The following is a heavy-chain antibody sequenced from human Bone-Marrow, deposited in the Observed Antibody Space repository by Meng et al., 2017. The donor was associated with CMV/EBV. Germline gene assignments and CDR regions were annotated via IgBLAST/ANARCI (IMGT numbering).Heavy chain of an antibody. Sequence: SETLSLTCTVSGGSFGSFYGNWFRQPPGKGLEWIGYIYYTGTTVSNPSLRSRVTISIDTSRNQFFLQLNYVTAADSAVYFCATSGFGFCSTTSCLGQWGQGTRVTVSS. CDR3: ATSGFGFCSTTSCLGQ. J-gene: IGHJ1*01. V-gene: IGHV4-59*01. CDR2: IYYTGTT. CDR1: GGSFGSFY. D-gene: IGHD2-2*01.